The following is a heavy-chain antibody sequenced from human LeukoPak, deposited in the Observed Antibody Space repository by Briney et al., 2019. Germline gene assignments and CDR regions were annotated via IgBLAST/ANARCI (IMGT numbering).Heavy chain of an antibody. CDR3: ARGRGWYKLNYYFDH. D-gene: IGHD6-19*01. V-gene: IGHV4-34*01. Sequence: SETLSLTCAVYGGSFSGYYWSWIRQPPGKGLEWIGEINHSGSTNYNPSLKSRVTISVDTSKNQFSLKLSSVTAADTAVYYCARGRGWYKLNYYFDHWGQGTLVTVSS. CDR2: INHSGST. J-gene: IGHJ4*02. CDR1: GGSFSGYY.